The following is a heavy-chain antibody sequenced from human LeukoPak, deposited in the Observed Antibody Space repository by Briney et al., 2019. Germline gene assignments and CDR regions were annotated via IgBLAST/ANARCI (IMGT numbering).Heavy chain of an antibody. Sequence: GGSLRLSCVASRFTFVRHWMTWVRQAPGKGLEWVANINQDESEKYYVDSVKGRFTISRDNAKNSLDLQMNSLRVEDTGIYYCVKVAKYYYGSETYYFFEHWGQGTPVTASS. D-gene: IGHD3-10*01. J-gene: IGHJ4*02. V-gene: IGHV3-7*01. CDR1: RFTFVRHW. CDR3: VKVAKYYYGSETYYFFEH. CDR2: INQDESEK.